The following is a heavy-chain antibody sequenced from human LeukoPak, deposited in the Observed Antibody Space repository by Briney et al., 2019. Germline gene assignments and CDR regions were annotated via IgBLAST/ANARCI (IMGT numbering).Heavy chain of an antibody. V-gene: IGHV4-59*08. Sequence: SETLSLTCTVSGGSISNYYWSWFRQPPGKGLEWIAYIYYSGNTNYNPSLKSRVIISVDTSKNQFSLKLNSVTAADTAVYYCARIYYYYGMDVWGQGTTVTVSS. CDR2: IYYSGNT. CDR3: ARIYYYYGMDV. J-gene: IGHJ6*02. CDR1: GGSISNYY.